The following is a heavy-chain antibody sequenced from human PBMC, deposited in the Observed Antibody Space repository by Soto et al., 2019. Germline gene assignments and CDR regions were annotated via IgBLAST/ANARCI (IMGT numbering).Heavy chain of an antibody. CDR1: GFTLSNFP. Sequence: ESGGGLVQPGGSLRLSCEASGFTLSNFPMSWVRQAPGTGLEWVSHISRSGSATYYADSVKGRFTISRDKAKNSLNLHMNSLRVEDKAVYYCTTDYGSGWSFDFWGQGTLVSVSS. CDR2: ISRSGSAT. CDR3: TTDYGSGWSFDF. V-gene: IGHV3-48*01. D-gene: IGHD6-19*01. J-gene: IGHJ4*02.